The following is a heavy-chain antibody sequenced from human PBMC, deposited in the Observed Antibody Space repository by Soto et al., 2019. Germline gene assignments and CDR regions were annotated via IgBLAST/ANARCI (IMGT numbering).Heavy chain of an antibody. CDR1: GFTFRSYW. Sequence: EVQLVESGGGLVQPGGTLRLSCAASGFTFRSYWMHWVRQAPGKGLVWVSRINRDGSSTSYADSVKGRVTISRDTAKNTLYLQMNSLRAADTAVYYRAREIVTTGEYYFDSWGLGTLVTVS. CDR3: AREIVTTGEYYFDS. J-gene: IGHJ4*02. V-gene: IGHV3-74*01. D-gene: IGHD1-1*01. CDR2: INRDGSST.